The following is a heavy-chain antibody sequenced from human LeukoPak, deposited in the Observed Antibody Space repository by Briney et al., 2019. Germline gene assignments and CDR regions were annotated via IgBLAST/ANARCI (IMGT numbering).Heavy chain of an antibody. D-gene: IGHD3-9*01. CDR2: INLNSGGT. CDR1: GYTFTGYY. J-gene: IGHJ4*02. Sequence: ASVKVSCKASGYTFTGYYMHWVRQAPGQGLEWMGWINLNSGGTNYAQKFQGRVTMTRDTSISTAYMELSRLRSDDTAVYYCARGRRILTGYLIYYFDYWGQGTLVTVSS. V-gene: IGHV1-2*02. CDR3: ARGRRILTGYLIYYFDY.